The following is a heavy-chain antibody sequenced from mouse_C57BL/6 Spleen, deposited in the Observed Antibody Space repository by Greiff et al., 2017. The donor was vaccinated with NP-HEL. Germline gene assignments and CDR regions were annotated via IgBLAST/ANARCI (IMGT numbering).Heavy chain of an antibody. CDR3: ARTYGNYGYYYAMDY. D-gene: IGHD2-1*01. V-gene: IGHV1-42*01. CDR2: INPSTGGT. CDR1: GYSFTGYY. J-gene: IGHJ4*01. Sequence: VQLQQSGPELVKPGASVKISCKASGYSFTGYYMNWVKQSPEKSLEWIGEINPSTGGTTYNQKFKAKATLTVDKSSSTAYMQLKSLTSEDSAVYYCARTYGNYGYYYAMDYWGQGTSVTVSS.